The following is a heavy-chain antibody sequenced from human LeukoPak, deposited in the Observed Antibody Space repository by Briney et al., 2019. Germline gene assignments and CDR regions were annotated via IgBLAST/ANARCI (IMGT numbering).Heavy chain of an antibody. J-gene: IGHJ6*03. Sequence: GGSLRLSCAASGFMFSDYWMSWVRQAPGKGLEWEANIKEDGSEKSYVDSVKGRFTISRDNARNSMYLQMNSLRAEDTAIYYCARLSLWLAYYYYYYMDVWGKGTTVTVSS. V-gene: IGHV3-7*01. D-gene: IGHD2-21*01. CDR1: GFMFSDYW. CDR2: IKEDGSEK. CDR3: ARLSLWLAYYYYYYMDV.